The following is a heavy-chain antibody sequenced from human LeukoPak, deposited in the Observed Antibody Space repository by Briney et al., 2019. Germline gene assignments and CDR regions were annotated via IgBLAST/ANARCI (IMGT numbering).Heavy chain of an antibody. D-gene: IGHD2-2*01. Sequence: ASVKVSCKASGYTFTGYYMHWVRLAPGQGLEWMGWINPNSGGTNYAQRFQGRVTMTRDTSISTAYMELSRLRSDDTAVYYCARGYCSSATCRHFDYWGQGALVTVSS. CDR1: GYTFTGYY. CDR3: ARGYCSSATCRHFDY. CDR2: INPNSGGT. J-gene: IGHJ4*02. V-gene: IGHV1-2*02.